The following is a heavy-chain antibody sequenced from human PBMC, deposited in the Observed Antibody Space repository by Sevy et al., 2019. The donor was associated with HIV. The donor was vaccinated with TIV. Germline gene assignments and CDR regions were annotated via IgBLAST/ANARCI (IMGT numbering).Heavy chain of an antibody. CDR1: GFTFSSYW. V-gene: IGHV3-74*01. D-gene: IGHD6-13*01. Sequence: GGSLRLSCAASGFTFSSYWMHWVRQAPGKGLVWVSRINTDGSSTSYADSVKGQFTISRDNAKNTLYLQMNSLRAEDTAVYYCARDGYSSSSVDFDYWGQGTLVTVSS. J-gene: IGHJ4*02. CDR2: INTDGSST. CDR3: ARDGYSSSSVDFDY.